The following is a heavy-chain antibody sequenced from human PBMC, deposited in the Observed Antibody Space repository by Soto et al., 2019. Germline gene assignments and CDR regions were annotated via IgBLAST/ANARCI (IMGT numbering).Heavy chain of an antibody. Sequence: QLQLQESGPGLVKPSETLSLTCTVSGGSISSSSYYWGWIRQPPGKGLEWIGSIYYSGSTYYNPSLRSRVTVSGATSKNQFALRLSSVTAADTAVYYCARHPASGSYYWFDPWGQGTLVTVSS. CDR3: ARHPASGSYYWFDP. D-gene: IGHD1-26*01. CDR1: GGSISSSSYY. J-gene: IGHJ5*02. CDR2: IYYSGST. V-gene: IGHV4-39*01.